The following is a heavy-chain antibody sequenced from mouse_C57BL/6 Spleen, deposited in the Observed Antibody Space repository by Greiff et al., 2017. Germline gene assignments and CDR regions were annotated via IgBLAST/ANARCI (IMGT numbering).Heavy chain of an antibody. J-gene: IGHJ4*01. D-gene: IGHD4-1*01. Sequence: VKLMESGPGLVQPSQSLSITCTVSGFSLTSYGVHWVRQSPGKGLEWLGVIWSGGGTDYNAAFISRLSISKDNSKGQVFFKMNSLQADDTAIYYCARNKPLGAMDYWGQGTSVTVSS. CDR2: IWSGGGT. CDR1: GFSLTSYG. V-gene: IGHV2-2*01. CDR3: ARNKPLGAMDY.